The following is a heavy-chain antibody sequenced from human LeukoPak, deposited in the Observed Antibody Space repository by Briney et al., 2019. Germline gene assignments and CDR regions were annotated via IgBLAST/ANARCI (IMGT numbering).Heavy chain of an antibody. CDR1: GGTFSSYA. V-gene: IGHV1-69*01. CDR2: IIPIFGTV. CDR3: ARGGPSILVVVAAQYDAFDI. Sequence: SVKVSCKASGGTFSSYAISWVRQAPGQGLEWMGGIIPIFGTVNYAQKFQGRVTITADESTSTAYMELSSLRSEDTAVYYCARGGPSILVVVAAQYDAFDIWGQGTMVTVSS. J-gene: IGHJ3*02. D-gene: IGHD2-15*01.